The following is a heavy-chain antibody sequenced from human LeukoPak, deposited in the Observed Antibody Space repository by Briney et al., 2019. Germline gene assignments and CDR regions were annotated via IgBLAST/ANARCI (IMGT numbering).Heavy chain of an antibody. CDR2: IIPIFGTA. CDR3: ASGSYCSSTSCYDAFDI. J-gene: IGHJ3*02. CDR1: GGTFSSYA. D-gene: IGHD2-2*01. Sequence: SVKVSCKASGGTFSSYAISWVRQAPGQGLEWTGGIIPIFGTANYAQKFQGRITITTDESTSTAYMELSSLRSEDTAVYYCASGSYCSSTSCYDAFDIWGQGTMVTVSS. V-gene: IGHV1-69*05.